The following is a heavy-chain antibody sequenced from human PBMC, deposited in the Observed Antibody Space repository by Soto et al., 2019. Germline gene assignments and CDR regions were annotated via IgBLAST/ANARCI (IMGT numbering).Heavy chain of an antibody. J-gene: IGHJ6*03. D-gene: IGHD2-15*01. CDR1: GGSISSYY. CDR2: INYSGST. CDR3: ARRGSHYFYYMDV. Sequence: QVQLQESGPGLVKPSETLSLTCTVSGGSISSYYWSWLRQPPGKGLEWIGDINYSGSTHYNPSLKSRVTISVDTSRNHFSLKLSSVTAADTDVYYCARRGSHYFYYMDVWGKGTTVTVSS. V-gene: IGHV4-59*08.